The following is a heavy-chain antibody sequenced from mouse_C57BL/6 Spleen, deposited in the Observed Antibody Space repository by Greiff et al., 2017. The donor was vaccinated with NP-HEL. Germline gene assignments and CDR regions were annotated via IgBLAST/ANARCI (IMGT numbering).Heavy chain of an antibody. D-gene: IGHD2-5*01. CDR3: ARLNSTPFDY. V-gene: IGHV1-50*01. Sequence: QVQLQQPGAELVKPGASVKLSCKASGYTFTSYWMQWVKQRPGQGLEWIGEIDPSDSYTNYNQKFKGKATLTVDTSSSTAYMQLSSLTSEDSAVYYCARLNSTPFDYWGQGTTLTVSS. J-gene: IGHJ2*01. CDR1: GYTFTSYW. CDR2: IDPSDSYT.